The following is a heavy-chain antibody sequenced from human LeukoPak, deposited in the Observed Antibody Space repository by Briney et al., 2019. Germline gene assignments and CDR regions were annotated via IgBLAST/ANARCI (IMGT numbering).Heavy chain of an antibody. D-gene: IGHD4-17*01. J-gene: IGHJ4*02. Sequence: ASVRVSCKASGYTFTGYYMHWVRQAPGQGLEWMGWINPDSGGTNYAQKFQDRVFMTRDTSISTAYMELRSLRSDDTAVYYCARDLGGPTVTADPPDYWGQGTLVTVSS. CDR3: ARDLGGPTVTADPPDY. CDR1: GYTFTGYY. V-gene: IGHV1-2*02. CDR2: INPDSGGT.